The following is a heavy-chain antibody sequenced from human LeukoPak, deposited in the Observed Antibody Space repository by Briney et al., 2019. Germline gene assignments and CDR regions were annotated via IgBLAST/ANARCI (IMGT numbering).Heavy chain of an antibody. Sequence: SETLSLTCTVSGGSISTYYWSWIRQPPGKGLEWIGYIYYSGSTNYNPSLKSRVTISVYTSKNQFSLKLSSVTAADTAVYYCARGATSLSYFDSRGQGTLVTVSS. CDR3: ARGATSLSYFDS. D-gene: IGHD2/OR15-2a*01. V-gene: IGHV4-59*01. J-gene: IGHJ4*02. CDR1: GGSISTYY. CDR2: IYYSGST.